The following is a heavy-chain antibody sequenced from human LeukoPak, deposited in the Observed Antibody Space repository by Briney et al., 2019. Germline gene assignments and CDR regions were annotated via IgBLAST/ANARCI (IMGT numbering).Heavy chain of an antibody. CDR3: ARVNLGTTWDDAFDI. V-gene: IGHV1-2*02. Sequence: ASVKVSCKASGYTFTGYYMHWVRQAPGQGLEWMGWINPNSGGTNYAQKFQGRVTMTRDTSISTAYMELSRLRSDDTAVYYCARVNLGTTWDDAFDIWGQGTMVTVSS. CDR2: INPNSGGT. J-gene: IGHJ3*02. D-gene: IGHD4-17*01. CDR1: GYTFTGYY.